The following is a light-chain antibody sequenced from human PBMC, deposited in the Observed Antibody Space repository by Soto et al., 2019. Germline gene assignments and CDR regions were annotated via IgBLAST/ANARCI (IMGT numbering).Light chain of an antibody. CDR2: DVI. CDR3: CSYVGSYSYV. CDR1: SSDVGGYNS. Sequence: QSVLTQPRSVSGSPGQSVTVSCIGTSSDVGGYNSVSWYQEHPGKAPKLMIYDVIKRPSGAPDRFSGSQSGNTASLTISGLLAEDEADYYCCSYVGSYSYVFGSGTKVTVL. V-gene: IGLV2-11*01. J-gene: IGLJ1*01.